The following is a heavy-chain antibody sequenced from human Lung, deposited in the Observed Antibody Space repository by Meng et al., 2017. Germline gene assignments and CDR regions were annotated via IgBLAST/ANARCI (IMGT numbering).Heavy chain of an antibody. J-gene: IGHJ4*02. CDR2: INTDTRNP. V-gene: IGHV7-4-1*02. Sequence: QVQLVQSGSELKKPGASVKISCKASGYTFTTYAMNWVRQAPGQGLEWMGWINTDTRNPTYAQGFTGRFVFSLDTSVSTAYLQISSLMAEDTAIYYCARGDLGMSGYYYTVHWGQGTQVTVSS. D-gene: IGHD3-22*01. CDR1: GYTFTTYA. CDR3: ARGDLGMSGYYYTVH.